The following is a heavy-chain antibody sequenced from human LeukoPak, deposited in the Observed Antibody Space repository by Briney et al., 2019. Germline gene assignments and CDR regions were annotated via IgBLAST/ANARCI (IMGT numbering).Heavy chain of an antibody. J-gene: IGHJ5*02. CDR1: GGSISSGSYY. V-gene: IGHV4-61*02. D-gene: IGHD6-13*01. CDR3: ARDGWQQLVGWFDP. CDR2: IYTSGST. Sequence: SETLSLTCTVSGGSISSGSYYWSWIRQPAGTGLEWIGRIYTSGSTNYNPSLKSRVTISVDTSKNQFSLKLSSVTAADTAVYYCARDGWQQLVGWFDPWGQGTLVTVSS.